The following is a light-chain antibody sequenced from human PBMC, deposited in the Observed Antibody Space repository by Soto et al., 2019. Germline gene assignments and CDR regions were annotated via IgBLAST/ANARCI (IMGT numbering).Light chain of an antibody. CDR3: QQYNNWPPWT. V-gene: IGKV3-15*01. Sequence: EIVMTQSPATLSVSPGERATLSCRASQSVSSNLAWYQQKPGQAPMLLIYGASTRATGIPARFSGSGSGTEFTLTISSLQSEDFAVYYCQQYNNWPPWTVGQGTKVEIK. CDR2: GAS. J-gene: IGKJ1*01. CDR1: QSVSSN.